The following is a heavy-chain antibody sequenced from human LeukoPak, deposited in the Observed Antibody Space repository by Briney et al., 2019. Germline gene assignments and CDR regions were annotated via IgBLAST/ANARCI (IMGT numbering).Heavy chain of an antibody. V-gene: IGHV5-51*01. D-gene: IGHD1-26*01. CDR3: ASTYNGNYRWDY. J-gene: IGHJ4*02. CDR1: GYSFTSSW. CDR2: LYLGDSQT. Sequence: GESLKISCKGSGYSFTSSWIGWVRQMPGEGLEWMGILYLGDSQTRYSPSFQGQVTISADKSISTAYLQWSSLKASDTAMYYCASTYNGNYRWDYWGQGTLVTVSS.